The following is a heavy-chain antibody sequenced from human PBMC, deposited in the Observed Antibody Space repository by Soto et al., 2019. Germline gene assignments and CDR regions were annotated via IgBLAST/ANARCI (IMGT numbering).Heavy chain of an antibody. CDR3: ARYKGSESYSFWFDP. V-gene: IGHV4-59*01. CDR1: GGSISEYY. Sequence: SETLSLTCAVSGGSISEYYWSWIRQPPGRGPEWXGYXXYXXIXXXXXYXXGRVTISLDTSNNHISLKLSYVTAADTAMYYCARYKGSESYSFWFDPWGQGTLVTVSS. CDR2: XXYXXIX. J-gene: IGHJ5*02. D-gene: IGHD1-26*01.